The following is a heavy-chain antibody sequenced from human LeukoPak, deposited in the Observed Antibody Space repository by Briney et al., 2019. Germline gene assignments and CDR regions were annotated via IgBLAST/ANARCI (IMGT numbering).Heavy chain of an antibody. CDR2: INPRGGTT. D-gene: IGHD2-15*01. CDR1: GYTFTSYF. J-gene: IGHJ4*02. Sequence: ASVKVSCKAFGYTFTSYFMYWVRQAPGQGLEWMGLINPRGGTTSYAQKFQGRITMTRDTSTSTVYMELRSLRSDDTAVYYCARDRNRGLGYCSSSSCYPFDYWGQGTLVTVSS. CDR3: ARDRNRGLGYCSSSSCYPFDY. V-gene: IGHV1-46*01.